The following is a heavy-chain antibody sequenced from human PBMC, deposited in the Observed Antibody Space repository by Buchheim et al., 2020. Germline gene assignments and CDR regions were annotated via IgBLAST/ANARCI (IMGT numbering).Heavy chain of an antibody. CDR3: AKGGRVVVAATAYYYYGMDV. V-gene: IGHV3-23*01. J-gene: IGHJ6*02. D-gene: IGHD2-15*01. CDR1: GFTFSSYA. CDR2: ISGSGGST. Sequence: EVQLLESGGGLVQPGGSLRLSCAASGFTFSSYAMSWVRQAPGKGLEWVSAISGSGGSTYYADSVKGRFTISRDNSKNTLYLQMNSLRAEDTAVYYCAKGGRVVVAATAYYYYGMDVGVQGTT.